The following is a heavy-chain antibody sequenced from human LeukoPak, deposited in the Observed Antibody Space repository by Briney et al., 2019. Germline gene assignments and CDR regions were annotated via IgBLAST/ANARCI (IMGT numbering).Heavy chain of an antibody. D-gene: IGHD3-22*01. V-gene: IGHV4-4*07. CDR1: GGSISSYY. CDR2: IYTSGST. Sequence: SETLSLTCTVSGGSISSYYWSWIRQPAGKGLEWIGRIYTSGSTNCNPSLKSRVTMSVDTSKNQFSLKLSSVTAADTAVYYCARDYYDSSGYYMDVWGKGTTVTVSS. CDR3: ARDYYDSSGYYMDV. J-gene: IGHJ6*03.